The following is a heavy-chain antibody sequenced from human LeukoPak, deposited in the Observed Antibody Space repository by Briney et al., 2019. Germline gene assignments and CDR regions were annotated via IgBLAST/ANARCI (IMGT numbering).Heavy chain of an antibody. CDR2: IIPIFGTA. D-gene: IGHD5-24*01. CDR3: ARVSRWLQMNFDY. V-gene: IGHV1-69*05. Sequence: SVKVSCKASGGTFSSYAISWVRQAPGQGLEWMGGIIPIFGTANYAQKFQGRVTITTDESTSTAYMELSSLRSEDTAVYYCARVSRWLQMNFDYWGQGTLVTASS. CDR1: GGTFSSYA. J-gene: IGHJ4*02.